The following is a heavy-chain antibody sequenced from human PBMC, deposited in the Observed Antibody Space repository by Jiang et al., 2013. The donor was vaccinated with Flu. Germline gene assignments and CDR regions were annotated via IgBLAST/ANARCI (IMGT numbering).Heavy chain of an antibody. CDR1: GGSISGHF. V-gene: IGHV4-59*11. CDR2: VYYTGSA. CDR3: ARWASISGMYFLDF. Sequence: GLVKPSETLSLTCTVSGGSISGHFWTWIRQPPHKGLEWIGQVYYTGSAVYNPFPKNPVHISVDTSMNQFSLKLYSVTAADTAVYYCARWASISGMYFLDFWGQGILVSVSS. D-gene: IGHD1-14*01. J-gene: IGHJ4*02.